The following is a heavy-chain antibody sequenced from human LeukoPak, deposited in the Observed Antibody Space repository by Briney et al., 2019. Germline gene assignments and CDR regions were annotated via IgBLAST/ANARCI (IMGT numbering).Heavy chain of an antibody. D-gene: IGHD2-15*01. V-gene: IGHV3-64*04. Sequence: GGSLRLSCSASGFTFINYALHWVRQAPGKGLEYVSAISSDGGSTYYADSVKGRFTISRDISKNTLYLQMNSLRAEDTAVYYCARDGVVVAATSNYYYYGMDVWGQGTTVTVSS. J-gene: IGHJ6*02. CDR1: GFTFINYA. CDR2: ISSDGGST. CDR3: ARDGVVVAATSNYYYYGMDV.